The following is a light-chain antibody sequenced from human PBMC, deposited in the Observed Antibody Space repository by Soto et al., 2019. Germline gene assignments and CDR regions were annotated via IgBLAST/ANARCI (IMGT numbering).Light chain of an antibody. V-gene: IGKV1-5*03. CDR2: KAS. J-gene: IGKJ1*01. CDR3: QQYNTYPWT. Sequence: DIQMTQSPSTLSASVGDTVTITYRASQSISNWLAWYQQRPGKAPNLLIYKASSLEGGVPSRFSGSGSGTDFTLTISSLQPDDFATYYCQQYNTYPWTFGQGTRVE. CDR1: QSISNW.